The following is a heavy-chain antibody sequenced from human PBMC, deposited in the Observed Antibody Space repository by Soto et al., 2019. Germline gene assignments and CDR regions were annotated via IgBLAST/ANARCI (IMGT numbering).Heavy chain of an antibody. V-gene: IGHV3-30-3*01. CDR2: ISYDGSNK. D-gene: IGHD6-19*01. CDR3: ARSGPSSGQWLEVDY. Sequence: GGSLRLSCAASGFTFSSYAMHWVRQAPGKGLEWVAVISYDGSNKYYADSVKGRFTISRDNSKNTLYLQMNSLRAEDTAVYYCARSGPSSGQWLEVDYWGQGTLVTVSS. CDR1: GFTFSSYA. J-gene: IGHJ4*02.